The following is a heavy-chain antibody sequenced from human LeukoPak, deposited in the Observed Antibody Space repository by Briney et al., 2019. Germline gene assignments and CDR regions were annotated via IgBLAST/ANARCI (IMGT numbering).Heavy chain of an antibody. V-gene: IGHV3-48*03. J-gene: IGHJ3*02. CDR1: GFTFSSYE. CDR2: ISSSGSTI. D-gene: IGHD6-13*01. Sequence: GGSLRLSCAASGFTFSSYEMSWVRQAPGKGLEWVSYISSSGSTIYYADSVKGRFTISRDNAKNSLYLQMSSLRAEDTAVYYCAKDLGKVAAAGNDAFDIWGQGTMVTVSS. CDR3: AKDLGKVAAAGNDAFDI.